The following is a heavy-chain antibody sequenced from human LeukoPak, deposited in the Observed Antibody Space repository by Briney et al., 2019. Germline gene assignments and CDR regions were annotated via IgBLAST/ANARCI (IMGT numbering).Heavy chain of an antibody. CDR2: IYYSGST. J-gene: IGHJ6*02. CDR1: GGSISSGGYY. CDR3: ARVGIVVPAAMSPLYYGMDV. V-gene: IGHV4-31*03. D-gene: IGHD2-2*01. Sequence: PSETLSLTGTVSGGSISSGGYYWSWIRQHPGKGLEWIGYIYYSGSTYYNPSLKSRVTISVDTSKNQFSLKLSSVTAADTAVYYCARVGIVVPAAMSPLYYGMDVWGQGTTVTVSS.